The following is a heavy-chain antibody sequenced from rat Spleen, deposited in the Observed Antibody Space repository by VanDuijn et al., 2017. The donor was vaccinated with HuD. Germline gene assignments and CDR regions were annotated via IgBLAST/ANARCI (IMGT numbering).Heavy chain of an antibody. CDR3: TRPGSDWAFAY. J-gene: IGHJ3*01. V-gene: IGHV5-7*01. Sequence: EVQLVESDGGLVQPGRSLKLSCAASGFTFSNYYMAWVRQAPKKGLEWVATISFDGSSTYYRDSVKGRFTTSRDNAESTLYLQMNSLRSEDTATYCCTRPGSDWAFAYWGQGTLVTVSS. CDR1: GFTFSNYY. CDR2: ISFDGSST. D-gene: IGHD1-4*01.